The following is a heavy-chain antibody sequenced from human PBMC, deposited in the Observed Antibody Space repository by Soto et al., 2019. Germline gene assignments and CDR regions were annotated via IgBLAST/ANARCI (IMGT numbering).Heavy chain of an antibody. V-gene: IGHV3-13*01. D-gene: IGHD5-12*01. CDR3: ARDGTSDYSGYDSGVVTD. CDR1: GFTFSSYD. J-gene: IGHJ4*02. CDR2: IGTAGDT. Sequence: GGSLRLSCAASGFTFSSYDMHWVRQATGKGLEWVSAIGTAGDTYYPGSVKGRFTISRENAKTSLYLQMNSLRAGDTAVYYCARDGTSDYSGYDSGVVTDWGQGTLVTVSS.